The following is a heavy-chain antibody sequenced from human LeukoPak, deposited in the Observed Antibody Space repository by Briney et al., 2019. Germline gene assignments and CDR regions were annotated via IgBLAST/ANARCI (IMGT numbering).Heavy chain of an antibody. J-gene: IGHJ4*02. V-gene: IGHV3-64D*06. D-gene: IGHD3-10*01. Sequence: GGSLRLSCSASGFNFSRYAMHWVRQAPGKGLEYVSAISSNGGSTYYADSVKGRFTISRDNSKNTLYLQMSSLRAEDTAVYYCVKDGSGSYYTYYFDYWGQGTLVTVSS. CDR1: GFNFSRYA. CDR3: VKDGSGSYYTYYFDY. CDR2: ISSNGGST.